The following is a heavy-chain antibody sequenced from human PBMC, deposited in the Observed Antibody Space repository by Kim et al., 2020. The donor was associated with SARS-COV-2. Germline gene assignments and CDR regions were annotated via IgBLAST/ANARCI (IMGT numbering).Heavy chain of an antibody. V-gene: IGHV3-53*01. CDR2: LYSGGTT. J-gene: IGHJ4*02. Sequence: GGSLRLSCAASGFTVGGNYMNWVRRAPGKGLEWVSVLYSGGTTYYADSVAGRFTISRDNSKNTVYLQMNSLRAEDTAVYYCARGGLSTTYGYKGGCFDSWGQGTLVTVSS. D-gene: IGHD5-18*01. CDR1: GFTVGGNY. CDR3: ARGGLSTTYGYKGGCFDS.